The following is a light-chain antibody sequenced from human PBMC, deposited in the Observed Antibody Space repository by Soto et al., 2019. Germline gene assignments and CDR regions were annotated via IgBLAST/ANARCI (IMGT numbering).Light chain of an antibody. Sequence: AIQMTHSPSSLSASVGDRVTITCRASQGIRNDLGWYQQKPGKAPKLLIYAASTLQSGVPSRFSGSGSGTDFTLTISCLQSEDFATYYCQQYYSSLTFGGGTKVDIK. CDR1: QGIRND. V-gene: IGKV1-6*01. J-gene: IGKJ4*01. CDR2: AAS. CDR3: QQYYSSLT.